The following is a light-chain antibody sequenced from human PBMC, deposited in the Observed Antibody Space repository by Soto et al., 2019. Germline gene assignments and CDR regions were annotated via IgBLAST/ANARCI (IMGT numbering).Light chain of an antibody. J-gene: IGKJ2*01. V-gene: IGKV4-1*01. CDR2: WAS. Sequence: DIVMTQSPDSLAVSLGERATINCKSSQSVLYSSNNKNYLAWYQQKPGQPPKLLIYWASTRESGVPDRFSGSGSGTDFTRTISSLQAEDVAVYYCQQYYITPHTFGQGTKLEIK. CDR3: QQYYITPHT. CDR1: QSVLYSSNNKNY.